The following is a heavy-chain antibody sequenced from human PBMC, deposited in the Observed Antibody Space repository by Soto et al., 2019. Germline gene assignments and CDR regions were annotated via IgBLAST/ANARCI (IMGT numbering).Heavy chain of an antibody. CDR3: ARATDRGYSFFDY. Sequence: PGGSLRLSCAASGFTFSSYSMNWVRQAPGKGLEWVSSISSSSSYIYYADSVKGRFTISRDNAKNSLYLQMNSLRAEDTAVYYCARATDRGYSFFDYWGQGTLVTAPQ. J-gene: IGHJ4*02. V-gene: IGHV3-21*01. CDR1: GFTFSSYS. D-gene: IGHD5-18*01. CDR2: ISSSSSYI.